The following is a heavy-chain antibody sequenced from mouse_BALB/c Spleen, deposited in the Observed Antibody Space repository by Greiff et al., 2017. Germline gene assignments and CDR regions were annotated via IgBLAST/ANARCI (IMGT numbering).Heavy chain of an antibody. V-gene: IGHV1-54*01. J-gene: IGHJ2*01. CDR2: INPGSGGT. CDR3: ARWYYGSDY. D-gene: IGHD1-1*01. Sequence: VKLMESGAELVRPGTSVKVSCKASGYAFTNYLIEWVKQRPGQGLEWIGVINPGSGGTNYNEKFKGKATLTADKSSSTAYMQLSSLTSDDSAVYFCARWYYGSDYWGQGTTLTVSS. CDR1: GYAFTNYL.